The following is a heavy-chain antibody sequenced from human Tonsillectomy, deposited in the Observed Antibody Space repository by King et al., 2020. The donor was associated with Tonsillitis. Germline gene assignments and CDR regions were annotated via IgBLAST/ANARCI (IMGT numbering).Heavy chain of an antibody. CDR1: GGSISSSSYY. CDR2: IYYSGST. D-gene: IGHD3-10*01. CDR3: AGRGGAIYFDY. Sequence: QLQESGPGLVKPSETLSLTCTVSGGSISSSSYYWGWIRQPPGKGLEWIGSIYYSGSTYYNPSLKSRVTISVDTSKNQFSLKLSSVTAADTAVYYCAGRGGAIYFDYWGQGTLVTVSS. V-gene: IGHV4-39*01. J-gene: IGHJ4*02.